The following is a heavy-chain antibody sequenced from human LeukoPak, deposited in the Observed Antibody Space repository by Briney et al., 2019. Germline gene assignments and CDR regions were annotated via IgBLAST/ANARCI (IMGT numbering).Heavy chain of an antibody. CDR2: ISGSGCST. D-gene: IGHD4-17*01. CDR1: RFTFSSYA. CDR3: AKGPYYGDYPNFDY. J-gene: IGHJ4*02. V-gene: IGHV3-23*01. Sequence: GGSLRLSCAASRFTFSSYAMRWVRQAPGTGLEWVSAISGSGCSTYYADPMKGRSTISKDTSKHTLKLQMNSPRAEDTAVYYSAKGPYYGDYPNFDYWGQGTLVTVSS.